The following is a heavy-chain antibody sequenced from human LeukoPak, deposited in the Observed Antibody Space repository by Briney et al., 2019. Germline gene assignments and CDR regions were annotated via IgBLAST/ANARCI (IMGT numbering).Heavy chain of an antibody. Sequence: SETLSLTCTVSGGSISGYYWSWIRQTAGKGLEWIGRLYTSGSTNYNPSLKSRVTMSVDTSRNQFSLKLTSVTAADTAVYYCARVGMAVAESFFDYWGRGTLVTVSS. CDR1: GGSISGYY. V-gene: IGHV4-4*07. CDR2: LYTSGST. J-gene: IGHJ4*02. D-gene: IGHD6-19*01. CDR3: ARVGMAVAESFFDY.